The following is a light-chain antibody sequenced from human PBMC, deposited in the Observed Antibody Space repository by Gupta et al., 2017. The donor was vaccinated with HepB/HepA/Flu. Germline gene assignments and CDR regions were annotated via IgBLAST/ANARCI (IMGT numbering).Light chain of an antibody. Sequence: SYVLTQPPSVSVAPGKTARLTCGGNNIGSKSVHWYQQKPGQAPVLVIYYDSDRPSGIPERFSGSNSVNTATLTISRVEAGDEADYYCQVWDSSSDPVVFGGGTKLTVL. CDR1: NIGSKS. CDR2: YDS. J-gene: IGLJ2*01. V-gene: IGLV3-21*04. CDR3: QVWDSSSDPVV.